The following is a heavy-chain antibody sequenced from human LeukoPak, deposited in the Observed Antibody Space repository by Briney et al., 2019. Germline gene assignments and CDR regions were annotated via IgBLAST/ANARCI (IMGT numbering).Heavy chain of an antibody. CDR1: GGSISSYY. D-gene: IGHD3-10*01. Sequence: PSEILSLTCTVSGGSISSYYWSWIRQPAGKGLEWIGRIYTSGSTNYNPSLKSRVTMSVDTSKNQFPLKLSSVTAADTAVYYCARGLRSGYYGSGTYFDIWGQGTMVTVSS. CDR2: IYTSGST. J-gene: IGHJ3*02. V-gene: IGHV4-4*07. CDR3: ARGLRSGYYGSGTYFDI.